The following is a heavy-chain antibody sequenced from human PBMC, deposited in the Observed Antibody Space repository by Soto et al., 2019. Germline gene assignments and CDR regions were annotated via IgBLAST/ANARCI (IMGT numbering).Heavy chain of an antibody. J-gene: IGHJ4*02. D-gene: IGHD6-13*01. V-gene: IGHV1-18*01. Sequence: QVQLVQSGAEVKKPGASVKVSCKASGYTFTSYGSSWVRQAPGQGLKWMGWISAYNGNTNYAQKLQVRVTMTTDTSTSTAHMELRSLRSDDTAVYYCARSGQQLKHDYWGQGTLVTVSS. CDR3: ARSGQQLKHDY. CDR1: GYTFTSYG. CDR2: ISAYNGNT.